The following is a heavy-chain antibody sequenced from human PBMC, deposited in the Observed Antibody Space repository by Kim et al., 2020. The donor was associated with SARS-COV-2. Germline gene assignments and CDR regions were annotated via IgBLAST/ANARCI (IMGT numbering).Heavy chain of an antibody. J-gene: IGHJ6*02. CDR1: GYTFTGYY. CDR3: ARGRYGSGSYPDYYYYGMDV. CDR2: INPNSGGT. D-gene: IGHD3-10*01. Sequence: ASVKVSCKASGYTFTGYYMHWVRQAPGQGLEWMGWINPNSGGTNYAQKFQGRVTMTRDTSISTAYMELSRLRSDDTAVYYCARGRYGSGSYPDYYYYGMDVWGQGTTVTVSS. V-gene: IGHV1-2*02.